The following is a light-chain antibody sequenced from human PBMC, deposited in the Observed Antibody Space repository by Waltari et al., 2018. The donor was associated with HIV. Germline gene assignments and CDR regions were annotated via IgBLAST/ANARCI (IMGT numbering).Light chain of an antibody. CDR2: LND. CDR1: PPNIGSNN. J-gene: IGLJ3*02. Sequence: QSVLTQPPSASGTPGQRVTISCSGSPPNIGSNNVHWYQQPPGAAPKLLISLNDQRPSGVPDRFSGSKSGTSASLVISGLRSEDEADYFCSVWDDSLAGWMFGGGTRLTVL. V-gene: IGLV1-47*01. CDR3: SVWDDSLAGWM.